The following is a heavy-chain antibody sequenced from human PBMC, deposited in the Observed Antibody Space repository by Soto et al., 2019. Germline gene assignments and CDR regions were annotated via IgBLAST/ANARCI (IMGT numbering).Heavy chain of an antibody. V-gene: IGHV5-51*01. CDR1: GYSFITYW. D-gene: IGHD3-9*01. CDR2: IYPGDSDT. Sequence: GESLKISCNGSGYSFITYWIGLVLQMPGKGLGWMGIIYPGDSDTRYSPSFQGQVTISDDKSISTAYLQWSSLKASDTAMYYCARAPNHVDWFPEAFDIWGQGTMVTVSS. J-gene: IGHJ3*02. CDR3: ARAPNHVDWFPEAFDI.